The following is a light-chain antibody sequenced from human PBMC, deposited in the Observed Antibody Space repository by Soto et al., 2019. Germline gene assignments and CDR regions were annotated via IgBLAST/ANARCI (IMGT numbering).Light chain of an antibody. V-gene: IGLV2-14*03. CDR1: TNDFDLYKY. CDR3: SSSTSRTTRV. CDR2: DVN. Sequence: QSVLAQPVSVSGSPGQSITISCTGTTNDFDLYKYVSWYQQHPGKAPKLLIFDVNHRPSGVSNRFSGPKSANTASLTISGLQAEDEADYYCSSSTSRTTRVFGGGTKVTVL. J-gene: IGLJ2*01.